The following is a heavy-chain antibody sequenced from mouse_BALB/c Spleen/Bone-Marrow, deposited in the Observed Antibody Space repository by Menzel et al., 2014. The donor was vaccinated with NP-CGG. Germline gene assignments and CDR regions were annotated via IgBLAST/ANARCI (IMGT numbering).Heavy chain of an antibody. D-gene: IGHD3-1*01. CDR2: IDPSDSYT. J-gene: IGHJ4*01. Sequence: VQGVESGAELVKPGASVKLSCKASGYTFXSYWMHWVKQRPGQGLEWIGEIDPSDSYTNYNQKFKGKATLTVDKSSSTAYMQLSSLTSEDSAVYYCATARATSYAMDYWGQGTSVTVSS. CDR1: GYTFXSYW. V-gene: IGHV1-69*02. CDR3: ATARATSYAMDY.